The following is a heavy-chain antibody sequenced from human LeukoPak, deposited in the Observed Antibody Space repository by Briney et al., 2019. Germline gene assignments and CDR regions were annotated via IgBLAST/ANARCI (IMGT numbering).Heavy chain of an antibody. J-gene: IGHJ5*02. Sequence: PSETLSLTCTVSGGSISSSSYYWGWIRQPPGKGLEWIGSIYYNGSTYYNPSLKSRVTISVDTSKNQFSLKLSSVTAADTAVYYCARHTNDYGDYWFDPWGQGTLVTVSS. V-gene: IGHV4-39*01. CDR1: GGSISSSSYY. D-gene: IGHD4-17*01. CDR2: IYYNGST. CDR3: ARHTNDYGDYWFDP.